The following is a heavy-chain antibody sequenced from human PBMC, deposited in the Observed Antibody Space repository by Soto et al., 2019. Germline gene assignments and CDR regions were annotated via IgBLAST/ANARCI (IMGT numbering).Heavy chain of an antibody. CDR3: ARGASWMLDY. CDR2: INPNSCGT. CDR1: GYTXTGYY. D-gene: IGHD5-12*01. V-gene: IGHV1-2*04. J-gene: IGHJ4*02. Sequence: GXSXKVSYKASGYTXTGYYIHLVRQAPGQGLEWMGWINPNSCGTNYAQKFQGWVTITRDTSISTAYIELRRLRSDDTAVYYCARGASWMLDYWGQGTLGTVS.